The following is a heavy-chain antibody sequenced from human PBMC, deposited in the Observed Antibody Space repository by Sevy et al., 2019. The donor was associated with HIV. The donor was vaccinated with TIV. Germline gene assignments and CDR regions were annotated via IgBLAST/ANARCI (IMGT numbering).Heavy chain of an antibody. CDR3: AGARYDSSGSFDAFDV. J-gene: IGHJ3*01. Sequence: GGSLRLSCTASGFTFSSYAMNWVRQAPGKGLEWVSTIFRSGDVTYYADSVKGRFTISRDNSRNTLYLKMNSLRADDTAVYYCAGARYDSSGSFDAFDVWGQGTMVTVSS. CDR1: GFTFSSYA. D-gene: IGHD3-22*01. CDR2: IFRSGDVT. V-gene: IGHV3-23*01.